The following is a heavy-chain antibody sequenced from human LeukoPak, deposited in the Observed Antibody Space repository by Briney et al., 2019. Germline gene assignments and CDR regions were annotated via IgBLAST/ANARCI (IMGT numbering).Heavy chain of an antibody. V-gene: IGHV4-34*01. CDR2: INHSGSS. Sequence: PSETLSLTCAVYGGSFSGYYWSWIRQPPGKGLEWIGEINHSGSSNYNPSLKSRVTISVDTSKNQFSLKLSSVTAADTAVYYCASGRLAFDYWGQGTLVTVSS. D-gene: IGHD3-9*01. J-gene: IGHJ4*02. CDR3: ASGRLAFDY. CDR1: GGSFSGYY.